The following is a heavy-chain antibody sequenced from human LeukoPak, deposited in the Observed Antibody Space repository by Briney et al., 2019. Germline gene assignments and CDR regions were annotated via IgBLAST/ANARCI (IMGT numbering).Heavy chain of an antibody. CDR1: GFTFSSYG. CDR2: IWYDGSNK. V-gene: IGHV3-33*06. D-gene: IGHD3-16*02. Sequence: GGSLRLSCAASGFTFSSYGMHWVRQAPGKGLEWVAVIWYDGSNKYYADSVKGRFTISRDNSKNTLYLQMNSLRAEDTAVYYCAKGNDWGYTAIDIWGQGTMVTVSS. CDR3: AKGNDWGYTAIDI. J-gene: IGHJ3*02.